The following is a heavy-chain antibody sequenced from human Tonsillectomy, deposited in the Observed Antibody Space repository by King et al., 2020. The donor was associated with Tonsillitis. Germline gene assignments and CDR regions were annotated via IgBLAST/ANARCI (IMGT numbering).Heavy chain of an antibody. Sequence: VQLVESGGGLVQSGGSLRVSCAASGFIFSTYWMTCVRQAPGKGLEWVANIKEDGSEEYYVGSVKGRFTISRDNAKNSLYLQMSSLRAEDSAVYYCARDRASYYNILTGYYDAFDVWGQGTMVTVSS. CDR3: ARDRASYYNILTGYYDAFDV. CDR1: GFIFSTYW. CDR2: IKEDGSEE. D-gene: IGHD3-9*01. V-gene: IGHV3-7*03. J-gene: IGHJ3*01.